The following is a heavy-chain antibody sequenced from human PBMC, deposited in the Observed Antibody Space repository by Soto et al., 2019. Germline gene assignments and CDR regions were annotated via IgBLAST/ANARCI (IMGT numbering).Heavy chain of an antibody. D-gene: IGHD2-2*01. V-gene: IGHV3-33*06. Sequence: PGGSMRLSCAASGFSFSSYGMHWVRQAPGKGLEWVAVIWYDGSNKYYADSVKGRFTISRDNSKNTLYLQMNSLRAEDTAVYYCAKYNCSSTSCFHYYYYYGMDVWGQGPTVTVS. CDR1: GFSFSSYG. CDR2: IWYDGSNK. CDR3: AKYNCSSTSCFHYYYYYGMDV. J-gene: IGHJ6*02.